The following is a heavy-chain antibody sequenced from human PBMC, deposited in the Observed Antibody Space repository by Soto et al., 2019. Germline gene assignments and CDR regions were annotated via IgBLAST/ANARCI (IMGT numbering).Heavy chain of an antibody. Sequence: QVQLVQSGAEVKKPGASVKVSCKASGYTFTTYDISWVRQAPGQGLEWMGRISTYNGDTNYPQSLQGRLTMTTDTSTDAAYMELRSLRSDDTAVYYCARDPYNGLMVNAPTLYGMDVWGQGTTVTVSS. CDR3: ARDPYNGLMVNAPTLYGMDV. D-gene: IGHD2-8*01. J-gene: IGHJ6*02. V-gene: IGHV1-18*01. CDR1: GYTFTTYD. CDR2: ISTYNGDT.